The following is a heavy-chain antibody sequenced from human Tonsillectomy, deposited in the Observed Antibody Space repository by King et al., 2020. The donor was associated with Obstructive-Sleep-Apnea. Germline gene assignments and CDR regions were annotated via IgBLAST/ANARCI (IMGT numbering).Heavy chain of an antibody. CDR1: GFTFSSFS. D-gene: IGHD1/OR15-1a*01. V-gene: IGHV3-21*01. CDR2: ISISSSYI. Sequence: VQLVESGGGLVKPGGSLRLSCAASGFTFSSFSMNWVRQAPGKGLEWVSFISISSSYIYYADSVKGRFTISRDNARNSLYLQMNNLRAEARAVYYCARVGTADSTLYYYYYGMDVWGQGTTVTVSS. CDR3: ARVGTADSTLYYYYYGMDV. J-gene: IGHJ6*02.